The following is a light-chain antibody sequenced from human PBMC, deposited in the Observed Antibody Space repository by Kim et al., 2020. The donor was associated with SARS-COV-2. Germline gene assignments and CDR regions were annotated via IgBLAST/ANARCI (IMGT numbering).Light chain of an antibody. CDR1: QSVSSN. Sequence: EIVMTQSPATLSVSPGERATLSCRASQSVSSNLAWYQQKPGQAPRLLIYGASTRATGIPGRCSGSGSGTEFTLTISSLQSEDFAVYYCQQYSHWPLTFGGGTKVDIK. V-gene: IGKV3-15*01. J-gene: IGKJ4*01. CDR2: GAS. CDR3: QQYSHWPLT.